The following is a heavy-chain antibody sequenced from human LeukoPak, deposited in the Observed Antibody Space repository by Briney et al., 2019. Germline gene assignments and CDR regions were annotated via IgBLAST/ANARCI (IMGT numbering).Heavy chain of an antibody. V-gene: IGHV4-39*01. CDR2: IYYSGST. J-gene: IGHJ5*02. Sequence: SQTLSLTCTVSGGSISSSSYYWGWIRQPPGKGLEWIGSIYYSGSTYYNPSLKSRVTISVDTSKNQFSLKLSSVTAADTAVYYCARRPAVPAMVTSWGQGTLVTVSS. CDR1: GGSISSSSYY. CDR3: ARRPAVPAMVTS. D-gene: IGHD5-18*01.